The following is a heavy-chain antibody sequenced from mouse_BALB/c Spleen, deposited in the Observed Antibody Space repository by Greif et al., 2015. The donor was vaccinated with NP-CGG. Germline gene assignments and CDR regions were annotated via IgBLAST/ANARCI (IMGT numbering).Heavy chain of an antibody. Sequence: GQLQQSGPGLVQPSQSLSITCTVSGFSLTSYGVHWVRQSPGKGLEWLGVIWRGGSTDYNAAFMSRLSITKDNSKSXVFFKMNSLQADDTAICYCAKSDDYGSSYWYFDVWGAGTAVTVSS. V-gene: IGHV2-5*01. CDR2: IWRGGST. CDR3: AKSDDYGSSYWYFDV. J-gene: IGHJ1*01. D-gene: IGHD1-1*01. CDR1: GFSLTSYG.